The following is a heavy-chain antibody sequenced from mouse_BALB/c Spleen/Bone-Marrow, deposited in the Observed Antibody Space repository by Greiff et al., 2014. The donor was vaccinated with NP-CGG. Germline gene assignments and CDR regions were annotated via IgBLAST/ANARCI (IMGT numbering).Heavy chain of an antibody. D-gene: IGHD1-1*01. J-gene: IGHJ3*01. CDR3: ARSRDFTTGFAY. V-gene: IGHV1-4*01. Sequence: VQLQQSGAELAGPGASVKMSCKASGYTFTSYTMHWVKQRPGQGLEWIGYINPSSGYTNYNQKFKDKATLTADKSSSTAYMQLSSLTSEDSAVYYCARSRDFTTGFAYWGQGTLVTVSA. CDR1: GYTFTSYT. CDR2: INPSSGYT.